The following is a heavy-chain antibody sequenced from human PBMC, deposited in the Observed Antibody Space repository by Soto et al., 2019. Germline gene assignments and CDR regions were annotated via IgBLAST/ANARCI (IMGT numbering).Heavy chain of an antibody. CDR3: AGTYSSSFPRYYCYGMDV. CDR2: IYYSGST. J-gene: IGHJ6*02. Sequence: QVQLQESGPGLVKPSQTLSLTCTVSGGSVSSGDSYWSWVRQPPGKGLEWVGFIYYSGSTYYNPSLKSRVTLSVDTSKHQFSLQLTSVTAADTAVYYCAGTYSSSFPRYYCYGMDVWGQGTTVTVSS. V-gene: IGHV4-30-4*01. D-gene: IGHD6-6*01. CDR1: GGSVSSGDSY.